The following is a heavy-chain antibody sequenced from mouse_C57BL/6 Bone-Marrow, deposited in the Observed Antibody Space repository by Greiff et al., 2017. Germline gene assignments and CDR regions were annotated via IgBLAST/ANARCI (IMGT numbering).Heavy chain of an antibody. J-gene: IGHJ2*01. CDR3: ARGGNYGGYYFDY. Sequence: VQLQQSGAELVKPGASVKMSCKASGYTFTTYPIEWMKQNHGKSLEWIGNFYPYNDDTKYNEKFKGKATLTVETSSSTVYLELSRLTSDDSAVYYCARGGNYGGYYFDYWGQGTTLTVSS. CDR2: FYPYNDDT. V-gene: IGHV1-47*01. CDR1: GYTFTTYP. D-gene: IGHD2-1*01.